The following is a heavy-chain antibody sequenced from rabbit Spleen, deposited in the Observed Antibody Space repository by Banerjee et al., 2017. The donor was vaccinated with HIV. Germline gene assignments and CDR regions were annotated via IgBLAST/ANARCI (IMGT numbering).Heavy chain of an antibody. CDR1: GFDFSRYG. J-gene: IGHJ4*01. V-gene: IGHV1S47*01. Sequence: QEQLVESGGGLVQPGGSLKLSCKASGFDFSRYGVSWVRQAPGKGLEWIGYIDPVFGTTVYASWVNGRFTISSHNAQNTLYLQLNSLTAADTATYFCVREAGYAGYGDGNLWGPGTLVTVS. D-gene: IGHD7-1*01. CDR3: VREAGYAGYGDGNL. CDR2: IDPVFGTT.